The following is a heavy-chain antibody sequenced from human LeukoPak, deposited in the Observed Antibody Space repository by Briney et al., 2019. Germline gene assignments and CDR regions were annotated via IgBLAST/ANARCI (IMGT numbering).Heavy chain of an antibody. Sequence: ASETLSLTCAVYGGSFSNYDWSWIRQPPGKGLEWIGGITHSGSTNYNPSLKSRVTISVDTSKNQFSLKLSSVTAADTAVYYCARDEDAFDLWGQGTMVSVSS. CDR3: ARDEDAFDL. CDR1: GGSFSNYD. CDR2: ITHSGST. J-gene: IGHJ3*01. V-gene: IGHV4-34*01.